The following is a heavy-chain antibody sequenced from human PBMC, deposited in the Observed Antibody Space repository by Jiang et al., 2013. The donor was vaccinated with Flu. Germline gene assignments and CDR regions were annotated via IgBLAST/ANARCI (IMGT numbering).Heavy chain of an antibody. CDR2: INPSGGST. CDR3: ARDVSEGGAVLGNRFDP. J-gene: IGHJ5*02. D-gene: IGHD3-16*01. V-gene: IGHV1-46*01. Sequence: EVKNPGASVKVSCKTSGYTFTSYFMHWVRQAPGQGLEWMGIINPSGGSTSYAQKFQGRVTMTRDTSMSTVYMELSSLRSEDTAVYYCARDVSEGGAVLGNRFDPWGQGTLVTVSS. CDR1: GYTFTSYF.